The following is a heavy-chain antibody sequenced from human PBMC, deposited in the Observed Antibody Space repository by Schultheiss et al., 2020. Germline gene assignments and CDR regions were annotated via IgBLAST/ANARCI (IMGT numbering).Heavy chain of an antibody. CDR2: INHSGST. Sequence: SQTLSLTCAVYGGSFSDYYWSWIRQPPGKGLEWIGEINHSGSTNYNPSLKSRVTISVDTSKNQFSLKLSSVTAADTAVYYCATGVGTTPYYWGQGTLVTVSS. CDR3: ATGVGTTPYY. CDR1: GGSFSDYY. D-gene: IGHD1-26*01. V-gene: IGHV4-34*01. J-gene: IGHJ4*02.